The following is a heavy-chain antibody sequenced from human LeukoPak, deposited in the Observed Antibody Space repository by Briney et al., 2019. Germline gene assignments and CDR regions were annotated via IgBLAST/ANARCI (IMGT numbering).Heavy chain of an antibody. CDR2: INHSGST. CDR1: GGSFSGYY. J-gene: IGHJ6*03. D-gene: IGHD5-24*01. Sequence: PSETLSLTCAVYGGSFSGYYWSWIRQPPGNGLEWTGEINHSGSTNYNPSLKSRVTISVDTSKNQFSLKLRSVTAADTAVYYCARGRRWLQSRGNYYYMDVWGKGTTVTVSS. V-gene: IGHV4-34*01. CDR3: ARGRRWLQSRGNYYYMDV.